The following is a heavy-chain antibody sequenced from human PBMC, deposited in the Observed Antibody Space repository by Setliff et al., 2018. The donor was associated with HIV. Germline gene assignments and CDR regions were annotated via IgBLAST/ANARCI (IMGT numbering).Heavy chain of an antibody. CDR2: ISSSGGRT. D-gene: IGHD3-22*01. CDR1: GFTFSNYV. J-gene: IGHJ5*02. Sequence: HPGGSLRLSCAASGFTFSNYVMSWVRQTPGKGLEWVSVISSSGGRTYHADSVKGRFTISRDNAKNALYLQMNSLRAEDTAVYYCARDWGEHYDSSGFSSWGQGTLVTVSS. CDR3: ARDWGEHYDSSGFSS. V-gene: IGHV3-23*01.